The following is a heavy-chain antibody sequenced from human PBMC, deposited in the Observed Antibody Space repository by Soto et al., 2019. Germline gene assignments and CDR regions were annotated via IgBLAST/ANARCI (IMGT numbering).Heavy chain of an antibody. D-gene: IGHD3-3*01. Sequence: PSETLSLTCAVYGGSFSGYYWSWIRQPPGKGLEWIGEINHSGSTNYNPSLKSRVTISVDTSKNQFSLKLSSATAADTAVYYCAREIRSITIFGVVIKSHMDVWGKGTTVTVSS. J-gene: IGHJ6*03. CDR3: AREIRSITIFGVVIKSHMDV. CDR2: INHSGST. CDR1: GGSFSGYY. V-gene: IGHV4-34*01.